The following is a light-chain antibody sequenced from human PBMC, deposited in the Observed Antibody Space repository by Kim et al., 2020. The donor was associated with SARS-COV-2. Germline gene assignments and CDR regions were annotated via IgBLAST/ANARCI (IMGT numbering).Light chain of an antibody. Sequence: DIQMTQSPSSLSASAGDRVTITCQASQDISNYLNWYQLKPGKAPKLLIYDASNLKRGVPSRFSGSGSGTDFTFTINSLQPEDIATYYCQQYENLPLTFGQGTKLEI. V-gene: IGKV1-33*01. J-gene: IGKJ2*01. CDR2: DAS. CDR3: QQYENLPLT. CDR1: QDISNY.